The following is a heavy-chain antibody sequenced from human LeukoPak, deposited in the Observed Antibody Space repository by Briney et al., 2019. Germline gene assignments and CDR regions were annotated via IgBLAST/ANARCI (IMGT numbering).Heavy chain of an antibody. CDR1: GYTFTSYG. D-gene: IGHD1-20*01. Sequence: ASVKVSCKASGYTFTSYGISWVRQAPGQGLEWMGWISAYNGNTNYAQKLQGRVTMTTDTSTSTAYMELRSLRSDDTAVYYCARVGLLGYNWNDVTNWFDPWGQGTLVTVSS. J-gene: IGHJ5*02. CDR3: ARVGLLGYNWNDVTNWFDP. CDR2: ISAYNGNT. V-gene: IGHV1-18*01.